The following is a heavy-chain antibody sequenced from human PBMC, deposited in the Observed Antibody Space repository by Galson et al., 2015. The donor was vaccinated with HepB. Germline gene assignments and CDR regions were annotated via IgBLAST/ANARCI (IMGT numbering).Heavy chain of an antibody. J-gene: IGHJ6*03. D-gene: IGHD6-13*01. V-gene: IGHV3-30-3*01. Sequence: SLRLSCAASGFTFRSYAMHWVRQAPGKGLEWVAVISYDGSNKYYADSVKGRFTISRDNSKNTLYLQMNSLRAEDTAVYYCARDLRGQQLEPRSAMDVWGKGTTVTVSS. CDR2: ISYDGSNK. CDR3: ARDLRGQQLEPRSAMDV. CDR1: GFTFRSYA.